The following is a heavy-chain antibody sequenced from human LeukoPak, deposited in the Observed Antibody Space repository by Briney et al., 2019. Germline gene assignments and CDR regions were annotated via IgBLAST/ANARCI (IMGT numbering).Heavy chain of an antibody. V-gene: IGHV3-21*01. D-gene: IGHD6-13*01. CDR2: ISSSSSYL. CDR1: GFTFSSYS. Sequence: GGSLRLSCAASGFTFSSYSMNWVRQAPGKGLEWVSSISSSSSYLYYADSVKGRFTISRDNAKNSLYLQMNSLRAEDTAVYYCARGTRIAAALDYWGQGTLVTVSS. J-gene: IGHJ4*02. CDR3: ARGTRIAAALDY.